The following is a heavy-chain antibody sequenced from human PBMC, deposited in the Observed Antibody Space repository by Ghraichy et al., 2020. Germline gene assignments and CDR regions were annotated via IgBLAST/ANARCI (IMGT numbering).Heavy chain of an antibody. D-gene: IGHD3-22*01. J-gene: IGHJ4*02. CDR3: ARTGSGYHDY. V-gene: IGHV4-39*02. Sequence: SETLSLTCTVSGVSISSSSDYWGWIRQTPGRGLEWIGSIHYSGTPYYNPSLKSRVTISVDRSKNHHSLKLSPVTAADTAVYYCARTGSGYHDYWGQGTLVTVSS. CDR2: IHYSGTP. CDR1: GVSISSSSDY.